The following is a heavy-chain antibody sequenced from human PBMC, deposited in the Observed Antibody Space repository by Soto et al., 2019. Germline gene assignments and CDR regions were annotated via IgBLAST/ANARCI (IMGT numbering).Heavy chain of an antibody. J-gene: IGHJ6*02. CDR1: GYTFSGFD. CDR2: MNAKSGDT. D-gene: IGHD2-21*01. V-gene: IGHV1-8*01. CDR3: ARXNPFNSXGFDV. Sequence: AASVKVSCKASGYTFSGFDINWLRQAAGQGPEWMGWMNAKSGDTFSAQRLQGKFNMTWDTSLXXAXMEVGSLTSDDAAIYYCARXNPFNSXGFDVWGQGTKVTVSS.